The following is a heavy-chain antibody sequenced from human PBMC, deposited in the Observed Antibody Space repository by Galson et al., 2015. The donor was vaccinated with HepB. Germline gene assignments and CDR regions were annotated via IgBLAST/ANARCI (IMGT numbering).Heavy chain of an antibody. CDR2: IWYDGSNK. V-gene: IGHV3-33*08. D-gene: IGHD3-10*01. J-gene: IGHJ4*02. CDR1: GFTFSSYG. Sequence: SLRLSCAASGFTFSSYGMHWVRQAPGKGLEWVAVIWYDGSNKYYADSVKGRFTISRDNSKNTLYLQMNSLRAEDTAVYYCARDFRRIGELLGLLDYWGQGTLVTVSS. CDR3: ARDFRRIGELLGLLDY.